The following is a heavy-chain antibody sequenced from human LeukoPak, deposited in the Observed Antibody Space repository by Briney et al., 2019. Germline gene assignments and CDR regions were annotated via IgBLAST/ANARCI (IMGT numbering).Heavy chain of an antibody. CDR2: IGRGI. CDR1: GFTFSAYS. V-gene: IGHV3-48*04. J-gene: IGHJ5*02. D-gene: IGHD2-2*02. Sequence: GGSLRLSCAASGFTFSAYSMNWVRQAPGKGLEWVSHIGRGITYADSVKGRFTISRDNAKNSVYLQMNSLRSEDTAFYHCARDRCSSTSCYNTPNWFDPWGQGTLVTVSS. CDR3: ARDRCSSTSCYNTPNWFDP.